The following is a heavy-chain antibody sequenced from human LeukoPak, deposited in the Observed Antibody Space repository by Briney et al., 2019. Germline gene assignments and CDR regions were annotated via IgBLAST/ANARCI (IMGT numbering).Heavy chain of an antibody. CDR2: VNHGGAT. D-gene: IGHD3-16*01. J-gene: IGHJ5*02. V-gene: IGHV4-34*01. CDR1: NGSFSGYY. CDR3: ARAAWNGGGGFDP. Sequence: SETLSLTCAVYNGSFSGYYWSWIRQSPEKGLEWIGEVNHGGATNYNPSLRSRVTISLDTSKTHFSLNLRSVTAADAAVYNCARAAWNGGGGFDPWGQGTLVTVSS.